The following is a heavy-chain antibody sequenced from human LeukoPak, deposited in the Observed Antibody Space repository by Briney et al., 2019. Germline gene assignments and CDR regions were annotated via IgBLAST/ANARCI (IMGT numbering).Heavy chain of an antibody. D-gene: IGHD1-26*01. Sequence: GASVKVSCKASGYTFTGYYMHWVRQAPAQGLEWMGWINRNSGGTNYAQKFQGRVTMTRDTSISTAYMELSRLRSDDTAVYYCARSGSYYGIFDYWGQGTLVTVSS. V-gene: IGHV1-2*02. CDR1: GYTFTGYY. J-gene: IGHJ4*02. CDR2: INRNSGGT. CDR3: ARSGSYYGIFDY.